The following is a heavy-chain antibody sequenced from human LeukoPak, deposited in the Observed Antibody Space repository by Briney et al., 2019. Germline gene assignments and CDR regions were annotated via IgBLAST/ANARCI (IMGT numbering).Heavy chain of an antibody. CDR1: GGSISSGGYY. J-gene: IGHJ4*02. CDR3: ATPQNYYDSSVYYY. V-gene: IGHV4-31*03. D-gene: IGHD3-22*01. CDR2: IYYSGST. Sequence: PSETLSLTCTVSGGSISSGGYYWSWIRQHPGKGLEWIGYIYYSGSTYYNPSLKSRVTISVDMSKNQFSLKLSSVTAADTAVYYCATPQNYYDSSVYYYWGQGTLVTVSS.